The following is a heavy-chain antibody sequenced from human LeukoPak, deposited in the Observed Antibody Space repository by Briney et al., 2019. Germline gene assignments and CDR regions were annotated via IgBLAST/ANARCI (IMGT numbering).Heavy chain of an antibody. D-gene: IGHD2-2*01. J-gene: IGHJ3*02. CDR2: INPSGGST. CDR3: ARDLGYCSSTSCPQYAFDI. V-gene: IGHV1-46*01. Sequence: VASVKVSCKASGYTFTSYYMHWVRQAPGQGLEWMGIINPSGGSTSYAQKFQGRVTMTRDTSTSTVYMELSSLRSEDTAVYYCARDLGYCSSTSCPQYAFDIWGQGTMVIVSS. CDR1: GYTFTSYY.